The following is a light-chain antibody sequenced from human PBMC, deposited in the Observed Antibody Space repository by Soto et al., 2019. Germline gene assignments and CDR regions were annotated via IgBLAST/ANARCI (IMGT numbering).Light chain of an antibody. CDR2: GAS. J-gene: IGKJ1*01. CDR1: QSVSSSY. CDR3: QQYGSSRWT. V-gene: IGKV3-20*01. Sequence: EIVLTQSPATLSLSPGERATLSCRASQSVSSSYLAWYQQKPGRAPRLLIYGASSRATGIPDRFSGSGSGTDFTLTISRLEPEDFAVYYCQQYGSSRWTFGQGTKLEIK.